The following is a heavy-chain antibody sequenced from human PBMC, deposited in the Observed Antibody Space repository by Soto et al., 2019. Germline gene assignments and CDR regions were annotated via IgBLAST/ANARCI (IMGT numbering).Heavy chain of an antibody. J-gene: IGHJ4*02. CDR2: IYSGGST. V-gene: IGHV3-66*01. Sequence: EEQLVESGGDLVQPGGSLRPSCAASGFTVSNNYMSWVRQAPGKGLEWVSLIYSGGSTYYADYVKGRFTISRDSSKNTLYLQMNSPRAEDRAKYDCAAYSHKGYWGQGTLVTVSS. D-gene: IGHD3-16*01. CDR3: AAYSHKGY. CDR1: GFTVSNNY.